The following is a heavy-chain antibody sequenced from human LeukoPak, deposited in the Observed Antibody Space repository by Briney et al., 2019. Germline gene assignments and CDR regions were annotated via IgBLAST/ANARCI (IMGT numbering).Heavy chain of an antibody. D-gene: IGHD3-10*01. V-gene: IGHV3-11*04. Sequence: GGSLRLSCAASGFTLTDNYMSWIRQAPGKGLEWVAYINNVGNIIYYADSVKGRFTISRDNAKNSLYLQMNSLRAEDTAVYYCARGPTMVRGVIIRYWGQGTLVTVSS. J-gene: IGHJ4*02. CDR1: GFTLTDNY. CDR2: INNVGNII. CDR3: ARGPTMVRGVIIRY.